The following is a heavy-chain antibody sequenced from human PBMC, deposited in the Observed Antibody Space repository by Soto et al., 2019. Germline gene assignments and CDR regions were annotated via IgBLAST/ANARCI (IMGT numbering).Heavy chain of an antibody. CDR1: GGTFSSYA. J-gene: IGHJ6*02. Sequence: GASVKVSCKASGGTFSSYAISWVRQAPGQGLEWMGGIIPIFGTANYAQKFQGRVTITADESTSTAYMELSSLRSEDTAVYYCARDIFPDFWRRRDLAAYYYYGMDVWGQGTTVTVSS. D-gene: IGHD3-3*01. CDR2: IIPIFGTA. CDR3: ARDIFPDFWRRRDLAAYYYYGMDV. V-gene: IGHV1-69*13.